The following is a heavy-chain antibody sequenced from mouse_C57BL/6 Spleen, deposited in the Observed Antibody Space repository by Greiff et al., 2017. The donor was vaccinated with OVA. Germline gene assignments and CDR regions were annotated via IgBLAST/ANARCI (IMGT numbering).Heavy chain of an antibody. V-gene: IGHV1-19*01. J-gene: IGHJ1*03. CDR3: ARYDYSNFYWYFDV. CDR1: GYTFTDYY. D-gene: IGHD2-5*01. Sequence: EVQLQQSGPVLVKPGASVKMSCKASGYTFTDYYMNWVKQSHGKSLEWIGVINPYNGGTSYNQKFKGKATLTVDKSSSTAYMELNSLTSEDSAVYYCARYDYSNFYWYFDVWGTGTTVTVSS. CDR2: INPYNGGT.